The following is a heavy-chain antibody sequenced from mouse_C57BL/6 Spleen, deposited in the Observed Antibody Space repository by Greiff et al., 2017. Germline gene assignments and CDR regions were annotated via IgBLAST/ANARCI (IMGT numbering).Heavy chain of an antibody. CDR1: GYTFTDYE. CDR2: IDPETGGT. Sequence: QVQLQQSGAELVRPGASVTMSCKASGYTFTDYEMHWVKQTPVHGLEWIGAIDPETGGTAYNQKFKGKAILTADKSSSAAYMELRSLTSEDSAVYYCTRMDSSGWYFDVWGTGTTVTVSS. D-gene: IGHD3-2*02. CDR3: TRMDSSGWYFDV. V-gene: IGHV1-15*01. J-gene: IGHJ1*03.